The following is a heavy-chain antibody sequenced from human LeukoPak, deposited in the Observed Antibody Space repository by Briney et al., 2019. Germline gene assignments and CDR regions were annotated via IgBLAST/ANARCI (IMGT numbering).Heavy chain of an antibody. Sequence: ETGGSLRLSCAASGFTFDDYTMHWVRQAPGKGLEWVSLISWDGDSTYYADSVKGRFTISRDNSKNSLYLQMNSLRTEDTALYYCAKARGSGYYYSHFDYWGQGTLVTVSS. D-gene: IGHD3-22*01. CDR3: AKARGSGYYYSHFDY. CDR1: GFTFDDYT. CDR2: ISWDGDST. J-gene: IGHJ4*02. V-gene: IGHV3-43*01.